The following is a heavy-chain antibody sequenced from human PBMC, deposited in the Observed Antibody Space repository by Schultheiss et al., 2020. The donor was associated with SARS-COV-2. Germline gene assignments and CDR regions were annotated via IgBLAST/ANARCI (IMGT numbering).Heavy chain of an antibody. V-gene: IGHV3-64*02. J-gene: IGHJ4*02. CDR3: AKDMVIVDFGYYFDY. CDR1: GFTFSSYG. Sequence: GGSLRLSCAASGFTFSSYGMHRVCQAPGKGLEYVSAISSNGGSTYYADSVKGRFTISRDNAKNTLYLQMNSLRAEDTAVYYCAKDMVIVDFGYYFDYWGQGTLVTVSS. D-gene: IGHD1-26*01. CDR2: ISSNGGST.